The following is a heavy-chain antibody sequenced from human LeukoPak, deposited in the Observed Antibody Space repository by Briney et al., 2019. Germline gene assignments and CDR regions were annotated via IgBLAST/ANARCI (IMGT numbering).Heavy chain of an antibody. CDR2: IYYSGST. V-gene: IGHV4-39*01. CDR1: GGAISSTAYY. CDR3: ARHPPYGSRNWGAYYFDS. Sequence: SETLSLTCSVSGGAISSTAYYWGWIRQPPGKGLEWIGSIYYSGSTYYNPSLKSRVTISVDTSHNQLCLKLNSVTAADAALYYCARHPPYGSRNWGAYYFDSWGQGTLVTVSS. J-gene: IGHJ4*02. D-gene: IGHD3-10*01.